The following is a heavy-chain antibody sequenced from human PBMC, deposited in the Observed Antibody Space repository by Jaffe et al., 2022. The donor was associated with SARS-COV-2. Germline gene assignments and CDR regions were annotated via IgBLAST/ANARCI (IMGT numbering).Heavy chain of an antibody. Sequence: QVQLQESGPGLVKPSETLSLTCTVSGGSISSYYWSWIRQPPGKGLEWIGYIYYSGSTNYNPSLKSRVTISVDTSKNQFSLKLSSVTAADTAVYYCAREMASYYDFWSGYGRNGMDVWGQGTTVTVSS. CDR3: AREMASYYDFWSGYGRNGMDV. CDR1: GGSISSYY. J-gene: IGHJ6*02. V-gene: IGHV4-59*01. CDR2: IYYSGST. D-gene: IGHD3-3*01.